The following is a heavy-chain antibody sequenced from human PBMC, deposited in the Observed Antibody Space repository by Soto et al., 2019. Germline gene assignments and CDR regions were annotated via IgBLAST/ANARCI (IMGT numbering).Heavy chain of an antibody. J-gene: IGHJ6*02. D-gene: IGHD1-26*01. CDR3: ASTSTGSYYGFYYSYGMDV. Sequence: ASVKVSCKASGYTFTGYYMHWVRQAPGHGLEWMGCINPNSGGTNYAQKFQGRVTMTRDTSISTAYMELSRLRSDDTVVYYCASTSTGSYYGFYYSYGMDVWGQGTTVTVSS. CDR2: INPNSGGT. V-gene: IGHV1-2*02. CDR1: GYTFTGYY.